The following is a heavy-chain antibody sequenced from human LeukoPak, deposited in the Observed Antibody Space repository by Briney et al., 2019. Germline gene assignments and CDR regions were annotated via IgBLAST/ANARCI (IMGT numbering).Heavy chain of an antibody. CDR1: GFTVITNY. Sequence: GGSLRLSCAASGFTVITNYMSWVRQAPGKGLEWVSVIYSDGTTHYADSVKGRFTISRDNSKNTLYLQMNSLRAEDTAVYYCARNRNDYGDFWGQGTLVTVSS. CDR3: ARNRNDYGDF. V-gene: IGHV3-53*01. CDR2: IYSDGTT. J-gene: IGHJ4*02.